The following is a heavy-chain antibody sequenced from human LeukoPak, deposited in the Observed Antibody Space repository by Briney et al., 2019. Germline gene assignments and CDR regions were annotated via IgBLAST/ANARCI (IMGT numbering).Heavy chain of an antibody. Sequence: SSETLSLTCAVYGGSFSDYYWSWIRQPPGKGLEWIGEINHSGSTNYSPSLKSRVTISVDTSKNQFSLKLSSVTAADTAVYYCAQGHDYGDYLNWFDPWGQGTLVTVSS. CDR1: GGSFSDYY. D-gene: IGHD4-17*01. CDR2: INHSGST. J-gene: IGHJ5*02. V-gene: IGHV4-34*01. CDR3: AQGHDYGDYLNWFDP.